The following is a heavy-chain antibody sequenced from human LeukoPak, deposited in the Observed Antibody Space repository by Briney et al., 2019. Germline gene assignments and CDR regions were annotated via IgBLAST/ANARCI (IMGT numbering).Heavy chain of an antibody. V-gene: IGHV3-20*04. Sequence: GGSLRLSCAASGFTFNNYGMSWVRQVPGKGLEWVSGINWNGGSTSYADSVKGRFSISRDNAKKSLYLQMNSLRAEDTAFYYCARDRRRLLWFEESDAFDIWGQGTMVIVSS. CDR2: INWNGGST. J-gene: IGHJ3*02. CDR1: GFTFNNYG. D-gene: IGHD3-10*01. CDR3: ARDRRRLLWFEESDAFDI.